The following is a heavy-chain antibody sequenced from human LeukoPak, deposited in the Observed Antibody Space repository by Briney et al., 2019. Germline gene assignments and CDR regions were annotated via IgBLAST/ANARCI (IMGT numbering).Heavy chain of an antibody. V-gene: IGHV3-30-3*01. J-gene: IGHJ4*02. CDR3: ARFRDYYDSSGYYYFDY. D-gene: IGHD3-22*01. Sequence: PGGSLRLSCAASGFTFSSYAMHWVRQAPGKGLEWVAVISYDGSNKYYADSVKGRFTISRDNSKNTLYLQMNSLRAEDTAVYYCARFRDYYDSSGYYYFDYWGQGTLVTVSS. CDR2: ISYDGSNK. CDR1: GFTFSSYA.